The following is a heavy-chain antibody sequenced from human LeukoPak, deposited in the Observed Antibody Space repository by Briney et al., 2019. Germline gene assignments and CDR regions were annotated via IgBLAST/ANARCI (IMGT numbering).Heavy chain of an antibody. CDR3: ARRVVEALASSERNWLDP. CDR1: GYTFTDYY. J-gene: IGHJ5*02. V-gene: IGHV1-2*02. Sequence: ASVKVSCKASGYTFTDYYLHWVRQAPGQGLEWMGWINPNSGGTNFAQKFQGRVTMTRDTSITTAYMELSRLRSDDTAVYYCARRVVEALASSERNWLDPWGQGTLVTVSP. CDR2: INPNSGGT. D-gene: IGHD3-3*02.